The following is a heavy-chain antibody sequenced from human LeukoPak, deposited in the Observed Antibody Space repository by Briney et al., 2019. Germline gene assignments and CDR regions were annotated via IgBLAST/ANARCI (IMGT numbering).Heavy chain of an antibody. V-gene: IGHV3-7*01. CDR3: ATSRTFDY. Sequence: GGSLRLSCAASGFTFNSYWMNWVRQAQGKGLEWVANIKQDGSEKYYVDSVKGRFTISRDNAENSLYLQMNSLRAEDTAVYYCATSRTFDYWGQGTLVTVSS. CDR1: GFTFNSYW. CDR2: IKQDGSEK. D-gene: IGHD1-7*01. J-gene: IGHJ4*02.